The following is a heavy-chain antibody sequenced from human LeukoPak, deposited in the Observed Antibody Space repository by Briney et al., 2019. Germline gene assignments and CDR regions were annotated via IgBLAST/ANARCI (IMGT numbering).Heavy chain of an antibody. D-gene: IGHD4-23*01. J-gene: IGHJ4*02. V-gene: IGHV3-66*01. CDR2: IYDDGRT. CDR3: ATDRKVGTWDPRFNY. CDR1: GLTVSTAL. Sequence: GGSLRLSCRVSGLTVSTALMDWVRQAPGKGLEWVSLIYDDGRTVYADSVKGRFTISRDTSKNMVYLQMNSLRAEDTAIYYCATDRKVGTWDPRFNYWGQGTLVTVSS.